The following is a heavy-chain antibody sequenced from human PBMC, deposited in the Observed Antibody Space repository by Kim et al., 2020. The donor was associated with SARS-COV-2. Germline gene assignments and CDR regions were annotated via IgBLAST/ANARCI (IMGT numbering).Heavy chain of an antibody. D-gene: IGHD2-15*01. V-gene: IGHV1-3*01. CDR3: AGGYCSGGSCYPGSVGY. CDR1: GYTFTSYA. CDR2: INAGNGNT. Sequence: ASVKVSCKASGYTFTSYAMHWVRQAPGQRLEWMGWINAGNGNTKYSQKFQGRVTITRDTSASTAYMELSSLRSEDTAVYYCAGGYCSGGSCYPGSVGYWGQGTLVTVSS. J-gene: IGHJ4*02.